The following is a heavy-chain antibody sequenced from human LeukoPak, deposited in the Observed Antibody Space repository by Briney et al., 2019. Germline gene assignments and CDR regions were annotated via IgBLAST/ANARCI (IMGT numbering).Heavy chain of an antibody. V-gene: IGHV4-34*01. CDR1: GGSFSGYY. D-gene: IGHD2-21*02. CDR3: ARAEFYCGGDCYSNWFDP. Sequence: SETLSLTCAVYGGSFSGYYWSWIRQPPGKGLEWIGEINHSGSTNYNPSLKSRVTISVDTSKNQFSLKLSSVTAADTAVYYCARAEFYCGGDCYSNWFDPWGQGTLVTVSS. CDR2: INHSGST. J-gene: IGHJ5*02.